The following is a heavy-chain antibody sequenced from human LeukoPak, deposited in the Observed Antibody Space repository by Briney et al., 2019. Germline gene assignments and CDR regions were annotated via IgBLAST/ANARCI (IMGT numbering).Heavy chain of an antibody. Sequence: SETLSLTCAVYGGTFSGYYWTWIRQTPEKGLEWIGEMNPSGSTSYNPSLKSRVTISVDTSKNQFSLKLSSVTAADMAVYYCARGRQDVTMIVVVMTAVSYYLDVWGKGTTVTVS. J-gene: IGHJ6*03. CDR2: MNPSGST. CDR1: GGTFSGYY. D-gene: IGHD3-22*01. CDR3: ARGRQDVTMIVVVMTAVSYYLDV. V-gene: IGHV4-34*08.